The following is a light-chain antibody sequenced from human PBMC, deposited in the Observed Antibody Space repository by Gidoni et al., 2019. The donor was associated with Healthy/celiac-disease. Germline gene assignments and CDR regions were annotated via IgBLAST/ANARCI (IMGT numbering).Light chain of an antibody. V-gene: IGLV1-40*01. CDR2: GNN. CDR3: QSYDSRLNGVI. J-gene: IGLJ2*01. Sequence: QSVLTQPPSVSGAPGQRVTISCTGSSSNLGAGNDAHWYQQLPGTAPKLLIYGNNNRPSGVPDRFSGSKSGTSASLAITGLQAEDEADYYCQSYDSRLNGVIFGGGTKLTVL. CDR1: SSNLGAGND.